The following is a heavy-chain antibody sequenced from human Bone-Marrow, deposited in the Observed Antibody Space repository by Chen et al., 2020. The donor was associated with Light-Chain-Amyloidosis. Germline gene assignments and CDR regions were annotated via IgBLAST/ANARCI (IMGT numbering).Heavy chain of an antibody. CDR3: AREKYSSSSRRWFDP. V-gene: IGHV1-2*02. CDR2: INPNSGGT. Sequence: QVQLVQSGADVKKPGASVKVSCKASGYTLPDYYVHWVRQAPGQGLEWMGWINPNSGGTNYEQKFQDRVTMTRDTSISTAYMELSRLRSDDTALYYCAREKYSSSSRRWFDPWGQGTLVTVSS. D-gene: IGHD6-6*01. CDR1: GYTLPDYY. J-gene: IGHJ5*02.